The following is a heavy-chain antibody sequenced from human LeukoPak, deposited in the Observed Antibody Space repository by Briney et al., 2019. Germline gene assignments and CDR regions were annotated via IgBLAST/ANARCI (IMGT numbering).Heavy chain of an antibody. CDR1: GGSISSYY. J-gene: IGHJ6*02. CDR3: ARDSVGPSIWYGMDV. V-gene: IGHV4-59*01. CDR2: IYYSGST. D-gene: IGHD3-3*02. Sequence: SETLSLTCTVSGGSISSYYWSWIQQPPGKGLEWIGYIYYSGSTNYNPSLKSRVTISVDTSKNQFSLKLSSVTAADTAVYYCARDSVGPSIWYGMDVWGQGTTVTVSS.